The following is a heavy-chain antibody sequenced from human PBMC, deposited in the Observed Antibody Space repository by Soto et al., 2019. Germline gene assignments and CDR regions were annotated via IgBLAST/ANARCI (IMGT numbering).Heavy chain of an antibody. CDR3: ARDIVITFGGVANRFDP. D-gene: IGHD3-16*01. CDR2: ISAYNGNT. V-gene: IGHV1-18*01. CDR1: GYTFTSYG. Sequence: GASVKVSCKASGYTFTSYGITWVRQAPGQGLEWMGWISAYNGNTNYAQKLQGRVTMTTDTSTSTAYMELRSLRSDDTAVYYCARDIVITFGGVANRFDPWGQGTLVTVSS. J-gene: IGHJ5*02.